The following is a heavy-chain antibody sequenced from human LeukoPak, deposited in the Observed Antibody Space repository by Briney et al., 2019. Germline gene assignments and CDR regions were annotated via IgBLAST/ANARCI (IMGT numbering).Heavy chain of an antibody. J-gene: IGHJ4*02. Sequence: SETLSLTCTVSGGSISTYYWTWIRQPPGKGLEWIGYVDYGGNTDYNPSLKSRVTISVDMSKNQFSLRLSSVTAADTAVYYCARNGYYDSYSEYWVRGILVTVSS. CDR2: VDYGGNT. CDR3: ARNGYYDSYSEY. CDR1: GGSISTYY. V-gene: IGHV4-59*01. D-gene: IGHD3-22*01.